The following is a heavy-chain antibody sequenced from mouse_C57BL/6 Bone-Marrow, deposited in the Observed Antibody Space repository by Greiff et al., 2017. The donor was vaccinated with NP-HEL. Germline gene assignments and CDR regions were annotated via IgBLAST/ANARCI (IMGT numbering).Heavy chain of an antibody. CDR3: ARDDYDENWYFDV. Sequence: QVQLQQPGAELVMPGASVKLSCKASGYTFTSYWMHWVKQRPGQGLEWIGEIDPSDSYTNYNQKFKGKSTLTVDKSSSTAYMQLSSLTSEDSAVYYCARDDYDENWYFDVWGTGTTVTVSS. CDR2: IDPSDSYT. D-gene: IGHD2-4*01. J-gene: IGHJ1*03. V-gene: IGHV1-69*01. CDR1: GYTFTSYW.